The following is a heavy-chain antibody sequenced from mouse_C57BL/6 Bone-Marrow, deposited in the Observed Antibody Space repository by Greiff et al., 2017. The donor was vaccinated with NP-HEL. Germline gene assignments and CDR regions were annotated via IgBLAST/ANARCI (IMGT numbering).Heavy chain of an antibody. CDR1: GFNIKDDY. Sequence: VQLQQSGAELVRPGASVKLSCTASGFNIKDDYMHWVKQRPEQGLEWIGWIDPENGDTEYASKFQGKATITAYTSSNTAYLQLSSLTSEDTAVYYCTTITTVVNFDYWGQGTTLTVSS. J-gene: IGHJ2*01. D-gene: IGHD1-1*01. CDR3: TTITTVVNFDY. V-gene: IGHV14-4*01. CDR2: IDPENGDT.